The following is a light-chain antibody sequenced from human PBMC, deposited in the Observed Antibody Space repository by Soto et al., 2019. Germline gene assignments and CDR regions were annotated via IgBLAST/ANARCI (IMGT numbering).Light chain of an antibody. CDR2: GAS. V-gene: IGKV3-15*01. CDR1: QRLSSN. Sequence: EIVLTQSPATLSVSNGERATLSCRASQRLSSNLAWYQQRPGQAPRLLIYGASIRATDIPARFIGSGSGTEFTLTISSLQSEDFAVYYCQQYINWPRTFGQGTKVDIK. J-gene: IGKJ1*01. CDR3: QQYINWPRT.